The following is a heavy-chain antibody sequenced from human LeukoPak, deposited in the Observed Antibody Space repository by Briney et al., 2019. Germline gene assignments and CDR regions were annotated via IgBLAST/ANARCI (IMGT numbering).Heavy chain of an antibody. CDR3: ARAPRYCSSTSCSNGGMDV. V-gene: IGHV4-39*07. J-gene: IGHJ6*02. CDR2: IYDSGST. Sequence: SETLSLTCTVSGGSIRSSYYYWGWIRQPPGKGLEWIGSIYDSGSTYYNPSLKSRVTISVDTSKNQFSLKVSSVTAADTAVYYCARAPRYCSSTSCSNGGMDVWGQGTTVTVSS. CDR1: GGSIRSSYYY. D-gene: IGHD2-2*01.